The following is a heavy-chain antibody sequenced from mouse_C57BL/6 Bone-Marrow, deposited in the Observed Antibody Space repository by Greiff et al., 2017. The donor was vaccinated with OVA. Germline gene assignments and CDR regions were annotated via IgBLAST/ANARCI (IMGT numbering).Heavy chain of an antibody. CDR3: AKSTMVTRSWFAD. J-gene: IGHJ3*01. V-gene: IGHV5-17*01. Sequence: EVKLVESGGGLVKPGGSLKLSCAASGFTFSDYGMHWDRQAPEKGLEWVAYISSGSSTIYYADTVKGRFTISRDNAKNTLFLQMTSLRSEDTAMYYCAKSTMVTRSWFADWGQGTLVTVSA. D-gene: IGHD2-2*01. CDR1: GFTFSDYG. CDR2: ISSGSSTI.